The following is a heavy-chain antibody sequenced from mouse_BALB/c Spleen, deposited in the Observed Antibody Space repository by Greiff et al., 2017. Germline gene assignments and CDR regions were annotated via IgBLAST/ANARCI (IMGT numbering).Heavy chain of an antibody. V-gene: IGHV1S137*01. CDR3: ARRWLLPRSYYYAMDY. Sequence: VQLQQSGAELVRPGVSVKISCKGSGYTFTDYAMHWVKQSHAKSLEWIGVISTYYGDASYNQKFKGKATMTVDKSSSTAYMELARLTSEDSAIYYCARRWLLPRSYYYAMDYWGQGTSVTVSS. J-gene: IGHJ4*01. CDR1: GYTFTDYA. D-gene: IGHD2-3*01. CDR2: ISTYYGDA.